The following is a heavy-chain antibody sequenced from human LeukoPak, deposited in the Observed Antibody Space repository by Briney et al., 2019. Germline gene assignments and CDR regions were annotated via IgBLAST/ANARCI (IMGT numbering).Heavy chain of an antibody. CDR2: IYYSGST. V-gene: IGHV4-31*03. CDR3: ARDLGAAKAGLDAFDI. J-gene: IGHJ3*02. CDR1: DGSISSGGYY. D-gene: IGHD3-3*01. Sequence: SETLSLTCTVSDGSISSGGYYWSWIRQHPGKGLEWIGYIYYSGSTYYNPSLKSRVTISVDTSKNQFSLKLSSVTAADTAVYYCARDLGAAKAGLDAFDIWGQGTMVTVSS.